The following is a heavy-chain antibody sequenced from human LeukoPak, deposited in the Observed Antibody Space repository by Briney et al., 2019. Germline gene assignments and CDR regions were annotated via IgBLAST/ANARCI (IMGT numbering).Heavy chain of an antibody. D-gene: IGHD5-18*01. CDR1: GGSISSYY. CDR3: ARWGGYSFGFTRGFGS. V-gene: IGHV4-59*01. J-gene: IGHJ5*02. Sequence: PSETLSLTCTVSGGSISSYYGSWIRQPPGKGLEWIGNIYYTGSTIYNPSLQSRVTISLDTSENQFSLKLTSVTAADTAVYYCARWGGYSFGFTRGFGSWGQGTLVTVSS. CDR2: IYYTGST.